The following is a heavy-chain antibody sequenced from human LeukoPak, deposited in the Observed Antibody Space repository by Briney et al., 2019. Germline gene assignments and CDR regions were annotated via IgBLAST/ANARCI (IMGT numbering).Heavy chain of an antibody. CDR3: ATEDCSRPSCYKSWTY. CDR2: IYYSGTT. J-gene: IGHJ4*02. V-gene: IGHV4-39*01. CDR1: GDSISSSNYY. Sequence: PSETLSLTCAVSGDSISSSNYYWGWIRQPPGKGLEWIGSIYYSGTTYYNPSLKSRVTISVDTSKNQFSLKLISVTAADTAVYYCATEDCSRPSCYKSWTYWGQGTLVTVSS. D-gene: IGHD2-2*02.